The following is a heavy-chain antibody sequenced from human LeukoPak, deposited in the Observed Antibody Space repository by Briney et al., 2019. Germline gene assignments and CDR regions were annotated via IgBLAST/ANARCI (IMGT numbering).Heavy chain of an antibody. CDR2: TYHSGST. J-gene: IGHJ4*02. CDR1: GGSISSGRYY. D-gene: IGHD3-3*01. Sequence: SQTLSLTCTVSGGSISSGRYYWGWIRQPPGKGLEWIGSTYHSGSTYYNPSLKSRVTISVDTSKNQFSLKLSSVTAADTAVYYCARTNFWSGYYFFDYWGQGTLVTVSS. CDR3: ARTNFWSGYYFFDY. V-gene: IGHV4-39*07.